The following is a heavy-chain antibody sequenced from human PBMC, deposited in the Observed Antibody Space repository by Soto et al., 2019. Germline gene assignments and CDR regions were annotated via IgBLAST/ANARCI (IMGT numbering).Heavy chain of an antibody. Sequence: GGSLRLSCAASGFTFSSYWMSWVRQAPGKGLEWVANIKQDGSEKYYVDSVKGRFTISRDNAKNSLYLQMNSLRAEDTAVYYCARGYCSGGSCYSSNDAFDIWGQGTMVTVSS. CDR2: IKQDGSEK. CDR3: ARGYCSGGSCYSSNDAFDI. J-gene: IGHJ3*02. D-gene: IGHD2-15*01. V-gene: IGHV3-7*01. CDR1: GFTFSSYW.